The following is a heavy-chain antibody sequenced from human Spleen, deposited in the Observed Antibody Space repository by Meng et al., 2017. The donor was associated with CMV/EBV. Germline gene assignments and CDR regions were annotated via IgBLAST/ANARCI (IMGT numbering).Heavy chain of an antibody. V-gene: IGHV1-2*02. CDR2: INPNSGDT. D-gene: IGHD2-15*01. CDR3: ASSPIRYCSGGSCYSDY. Sequence: ASVKVSCKASGYTFTGYYLHWVRQAPGQGLEWMGRINPNSGDTSYAQKFQGRVTMTTDTSTSTAYMELRSLRSDDTAVYYCASSPIRYCSGGSCYSDYWGQGTLVTVSS. CDR1: GYTFTGYY. J-gene: IGHJ4*02.